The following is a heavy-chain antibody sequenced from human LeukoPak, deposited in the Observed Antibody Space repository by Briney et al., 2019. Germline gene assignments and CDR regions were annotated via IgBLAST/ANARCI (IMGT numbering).Heavy chain of an antibody. CDR3: ATSPGSPLYYSYMDV. CDR2: ISPNSGGT. D-gene: IGHD2-15*01. Sequence: ASVKVSCKASGYTFTGYYIHCVRQAPGQGLEWMGWISPNSGGTQYAPKFQGRVTMTSDTSISTVYMDLTSLKSDDTAVFYCATSPGSPLYYSYMDVWGEGTPVTVSS. J-gene: IGHJ6*03. CDR1: GYTFTGYY. V-gene: IGHV1-2*02.